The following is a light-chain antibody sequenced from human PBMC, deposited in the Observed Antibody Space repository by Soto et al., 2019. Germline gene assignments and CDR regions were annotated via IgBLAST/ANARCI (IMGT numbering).Light chain of an antibody. Sequence: EIVMTQSPATLSVSPGERATLSCRASQSIGSNLAWYQQKPGQAPRLLIYAASDRATGIPARFSGSGSGTDFTLTISSLEAEDFAVYYCQQRRYSLTFGGGTKVEIK. V-gene: IGKV3-11*01. CDR3: QQRRYSLT. J-gene: IGKJ4*01. CDR2: AAS. CDR1: QSIGSN.